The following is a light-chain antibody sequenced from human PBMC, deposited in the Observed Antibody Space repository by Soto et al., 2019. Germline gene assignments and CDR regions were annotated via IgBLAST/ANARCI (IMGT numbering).Light chain of an antibody. V-gene: IGKV3-20*01. CDR3: QQYGSSPYT. Sequence: EIVLTQSPGTLSLSPGERATLSCRASQSVSSSYLAWYQQKPGQAPRLLIYAASSRATGIPDRVSGSGSGTDVTLTISRLETADFAVYYCQQYGSSPYTFGQGTKLEIK. J-gene: IGKJ2*01. CDR1: QSVSSSY. CDR2: AAS.